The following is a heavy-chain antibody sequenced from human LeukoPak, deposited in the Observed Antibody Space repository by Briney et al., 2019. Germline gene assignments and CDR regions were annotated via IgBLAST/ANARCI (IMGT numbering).Heavy chain of an antibody. J-gene: IGHJ4*02. CDR1: GFTFSSYS. D-gene: IGHD2-2*02. V-gene: IGHV3-21*01. CDR3: ARDCSSASCYNGGY. Sequence: GGSLRLSCAASGFTFSSYSMNWVRRAPGKGLEWVSSISNSSSYIYYAYSLKGRFTISRDNAKNSLYLQMNSLRADDTAVYYCARDCSSASCYNGGYWAQGTLVTVSS. CDR2: ISNSSSYI.